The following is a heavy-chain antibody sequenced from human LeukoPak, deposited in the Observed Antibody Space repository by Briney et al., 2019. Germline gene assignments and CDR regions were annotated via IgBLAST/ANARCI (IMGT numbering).Heavy chain of an antibody. CDR3: ARGHYGSGIHQGAFDI. Sequence: GGSLRLSCAASGFTFSSYSMNWVRQAPGKGLEWISYISSSSSSINYADSVKGRFTISRDNAKNSLYLQMNSLRDEDTAVYYCARGHYGSGIHQGAFDIWGQGTIVTVSS. CDR1: GFTFSSYS. J-gene: IGHJ3*02. D-gene: IGHD3-10*01. V-gene: IGHV3-48*02. CDR2: ISSSSSSI.